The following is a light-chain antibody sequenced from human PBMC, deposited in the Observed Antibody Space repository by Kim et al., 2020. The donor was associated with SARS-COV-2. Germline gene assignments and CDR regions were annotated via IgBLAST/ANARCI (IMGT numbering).Light chain of an antibody. Sequence: DIQMTQSPSSLSPSVGDRVTITCRASQRISSYLNWYQQKPGTAPKLLIYAASSLQSGVPSRFSGSGSGTDFTLTISSLQPEDFATYYCQQSYSTPRSFGQGTKLEI. CDR1: QRISSY. CDR3: QQSYSTPRS. V-gene: IGKV1-39*01. CDR2: AAS. J-gene: IGKJ2*03.